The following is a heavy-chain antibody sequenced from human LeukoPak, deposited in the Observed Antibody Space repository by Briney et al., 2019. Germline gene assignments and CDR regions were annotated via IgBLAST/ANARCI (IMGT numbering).Heavy chain of an antibody. Sequence: GGSLRLSCAASGFTFSSYAMHWVRQAPGKGLEWVALISYDGSNKYYGDSVKGRFTISRDNSKNTLSLQMNSLRAEDTAVYYWRGVGRRWQTIGKLFEYWGQGTLVTVSS. CDR2: ISYDGSNK. CDR1: GFTFSSYA. J-gene: IGHJ4*02. V-gene: IGHV3-30*01. D-gene: IGHD3-10*01. CDR3: RGVGRRWQTIGKLFEY.